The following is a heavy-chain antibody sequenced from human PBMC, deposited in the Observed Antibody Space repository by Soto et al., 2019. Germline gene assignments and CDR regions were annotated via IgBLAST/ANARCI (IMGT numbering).Heavy chain of an antibody. D-gene: IGHD3-10*01. J-gene: IGHJ4*02. CDR2: ISAYNGNT. CDR1: GDRFTSYG. Sequence: GASVKPSCKACGDRFTSYGISWVRQAPKQGLEWMGWISAYNGNTNYAQKLQGRVTMTTDTSTSTAYMELRSLRSDDTAVYYCARDRGPSMAAGQSSRDYWGQGTLVTVSS. V-gene: IGHV1-18*01. CDR3: ARDRGPSMAAGQSSRDY.